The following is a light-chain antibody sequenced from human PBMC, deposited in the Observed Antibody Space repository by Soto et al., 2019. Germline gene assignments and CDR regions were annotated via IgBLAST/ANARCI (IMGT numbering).Light chain of an antibody. CDR1: QTISSW. Sequence: DIQMTQSPSTLSGSVGDRVTITCRASQTISSWLAWYQQKPGKAPKLLIYKASTLKSGVPSRFSGSGSGTEFTLTISRLPPDDFATYYCQNYNSYSEAFGQGTKVELK. V-gene: IGKV1-5*03. J-gene: IGKJ1*01. CDR3: QNYNSYSEA. CDR2: KAS.